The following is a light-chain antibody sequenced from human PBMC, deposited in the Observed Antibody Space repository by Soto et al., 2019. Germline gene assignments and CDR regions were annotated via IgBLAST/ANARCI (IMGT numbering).Light chain of an antibody. CDR3: QQSIGT. CDR1: QTISNW. CDR2: DAS. J-gene: IGKJ1*01. V-gene: IGKV1-5*01. Sequence: DIQMTQSPSTLSASVGDRVTITCRASQTISNWLAWYQQKPGKPPKLLIHDASSLESGVPSRFSGSGSGTEFTLTISSLQPDDFATCYCQQSIGTFGQGTKVEIK.